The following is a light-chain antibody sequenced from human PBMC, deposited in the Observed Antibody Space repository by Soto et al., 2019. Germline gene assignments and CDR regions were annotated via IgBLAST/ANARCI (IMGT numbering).Light chain of an antibody. Sequence: DIVMTQSPDSLAVSLGERATINCKSSQSVLYSSNNKNYLAWYQQKPGQPPKLLIYWASTRESGVPDRFSGSGSGTEFTPTISSLQAEDVAVYYCQQYYTTPPTFGPGTKVDIK. CDR2: WAS. V-gene: IGKV4-1*01. CDR3: QQYYTTPPT. J-gene: IGKJ3*01. CDR1: QSVLYSSNNKNY.